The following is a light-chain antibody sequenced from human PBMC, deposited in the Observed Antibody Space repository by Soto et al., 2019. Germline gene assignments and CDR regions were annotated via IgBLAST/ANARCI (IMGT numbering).Light chain of an antibody. CDR3: QEYNNWRPFT. V-gene: IGKV3-15*01. J-gene: IGKJ2*01. CDR1: QSLRSN. CDR2: GAS. Sequence: EIVMTQSPATLSVSPGERATLSCRASQSLRSNLAWYQHKPGQAPRLLIFGASSSATGVPARFSGSGSGTEFPLTISSLQSEDVAVYYCQEYNNWRPFTFGQGTKLEIK.